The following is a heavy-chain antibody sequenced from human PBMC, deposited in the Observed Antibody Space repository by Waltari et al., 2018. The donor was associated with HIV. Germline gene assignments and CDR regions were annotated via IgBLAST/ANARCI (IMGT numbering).Heavy chain of an antibody. Sequence: DVQLEESGGGLVQPGGSLSLSCAASGFTFNPFGFTWVRQAPGKGLEWVSYISTSSRPIYYADSVKGRFTISRDDAKNSLYLEMNSLRADDTAVYYCARESYYYDSSGYPLAYWGQGILVTVSS. CDR2: ISTSSRPI. V-gene: IGHV3-48*04. CDR1: GFTFNPFG. CDR3: ARESYYYDSSGYPLAY. D-gene: IGHD3-22*01. J-gene: IGHJ4*02.